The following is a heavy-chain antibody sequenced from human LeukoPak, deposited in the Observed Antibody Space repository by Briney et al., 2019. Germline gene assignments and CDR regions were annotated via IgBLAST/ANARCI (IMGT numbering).Heavy chain of an antibody. CDR2: LSGNGGVT. D-gene: IGHD3-22*01. V-gene: IGHV3-23*01. CDR3: AKDTDSSGYYHAFDI. CDR1: GFTFNTHA. J-gene: IGHJ3*02. Sequence: PGGSLRLSCEASGFTFNTHAMSWVRRAPGKGLEWVSSLSGNGGVTNYGDSVKGRFTISRDNSRNTVFLQMNSLRAEDTALYYCAKDTDSSGYYHAFDIWGQGTMVTVSS.